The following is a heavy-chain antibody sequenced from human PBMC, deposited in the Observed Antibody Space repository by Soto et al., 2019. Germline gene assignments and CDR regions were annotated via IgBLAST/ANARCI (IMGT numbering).Heavy chain of an antibody. J-gene: IGHJ5*02. Sequence: PSETLSLTCTVYGGSFSGYSWSWIRQPPGKGLEWFGEIDHRGSANYNPSLKSRVTISVDTSKNQFSLKLRSVTAADTAVYYCVRHVPEVLTAAGTGLCWFDPWGQGTLVTVSS. CDR3: VRHVPEVLTAAGTGLCWFDP. V-gene: IGHV4-34*01. D-gene: IGHD6-13*01. CDR2: IDHRGSA. CDR1: GGSFSGYS.